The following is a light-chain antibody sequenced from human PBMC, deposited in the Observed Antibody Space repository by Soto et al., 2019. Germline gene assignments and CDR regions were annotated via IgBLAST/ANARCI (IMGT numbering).Light chain of an antibody. V-gene: IGLV2-8*01. Sequence: QSVLTQPPSASGSPGQSVTISCTGTSSLVGGYNYISWYQQHPGKAPKLMIYEVNKRPSGVPDRFSGSKSGNTASLTVSGLQAEDEADYFCSSYAGSNNYVFGTGTKVTVL. CDR3: SSYAGSNNYV. J-gene: IGLJ1*01. CDR2: EVN. CDR1: SSLVGGYNY.